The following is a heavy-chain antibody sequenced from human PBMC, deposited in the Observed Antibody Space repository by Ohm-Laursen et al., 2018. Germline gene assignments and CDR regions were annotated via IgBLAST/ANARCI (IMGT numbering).Heavy chain of an antibody. V-gene: IGHV4-38-2*01. CDR2: INHSGST. CDR1: GYSISSGYY. J-gene: IGHJ6*02. D-gene: IGHD2-2*01. Sequence: SDTLSLTCAVSGYSISSGYYWGWIRQPPGKGLEWIGEINHSGSTNYNPSLKSRVTISIDTSKNQFSLKLSSVTAADTAVYYCARLVVVTPYGMDVWGQGTTVTVSS. CDR3: ARLVVVTPYGMDV.